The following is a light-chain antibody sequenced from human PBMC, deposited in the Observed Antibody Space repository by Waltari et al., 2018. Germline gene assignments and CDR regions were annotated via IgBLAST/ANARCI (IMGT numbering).Light chain of an antibody. CDR2: KNN. J-gene: IGLJ2*01. CDR1: ISNVGNNY. CDR3: AERGSSLRMVI. Sequence: QSVLTQPPSASGTPGQRVTISCSGSISNVGNNYVYWYQQLPGTAPKLLIYKNNQRPSGVSVRISGSKSGIPVSLAISGLRSEDEADYYCAERGSSLRMVIFGGGTKLTVL. V-gene: IGLV1-47*01.